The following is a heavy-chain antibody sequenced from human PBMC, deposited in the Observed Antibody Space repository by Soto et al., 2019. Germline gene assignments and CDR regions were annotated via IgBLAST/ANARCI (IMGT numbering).Heavy chain of an antibody. CDR1: GFTFSDFY. V-gene: IGHV3-11*01. CDR3: ARHVHINSGWIGKFDY. CDR2: ISSGSTNI. J-gene: IGHJ4*02. D-gene: IGHD6-25*01. Sequence: RLSCAASGFTFSDFYMSWIRQAPGKGLEWISYISSGSTNIFYADSVKGRFTVSRDNAKSQFSLKLASVTAADTAVYYCARHVHINSGWIGKFDYWGQGTLVTVSS.